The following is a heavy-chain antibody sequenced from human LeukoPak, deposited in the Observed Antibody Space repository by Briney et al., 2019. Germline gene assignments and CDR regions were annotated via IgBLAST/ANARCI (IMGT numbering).Heavy chain of an antibody. CDR2: IHSGGTT. V-gene: IGHV4-4*07. Sequence: KPSETLSLTCTVSGGSISPYYWTWIRQSAGQGLEFVGRIHSGGTTNYNPSLASRVSLSVDTSNNQVSLRLSSVTAADTAVYYRARDSPHGYTLGHRYYFMDVWGKGTTVTVS. CDR1: GGSISPYY. J-gene: IGHJ6*03. D-gene: IGHD5-18*01. CDR3: ARDSPHGYTLGHRYYFMDV.